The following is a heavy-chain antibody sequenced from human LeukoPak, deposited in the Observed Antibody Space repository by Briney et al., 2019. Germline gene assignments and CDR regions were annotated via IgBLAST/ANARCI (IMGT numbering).Heavy chain of an antibody. CDR2: IYSCDSDP. Sequence: GGSLEISCQCSGYSFTNYWIGWVRQPPGKGLEWVGIIYSCDSDPRSSPPFQGQVTTSTNKTTSTAYLQWSSLNASDTAMYDCARTFRRTTATRLDALDIRGQETMVTFSS. CDR3: ARTFRRTTATRLDALDI. CDR1: GYSFTNYW. J-gene: IGHJ3*02. V-gene: IGHV5-51*01. D-gene: IGHD1-14*01.